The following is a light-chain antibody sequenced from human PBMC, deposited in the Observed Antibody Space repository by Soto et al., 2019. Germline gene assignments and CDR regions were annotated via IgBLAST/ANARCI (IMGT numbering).Light chain of an antibody. CDR2: EVG. J-gene: IGLJ2*01. CDR3: SSYTGSNTVV. V-gene: IGLV2-14*01. Sequence: QSVLTQPSSVSGSPGQSITISCTGTSSDVGGSNYVSWYQQHPGKAPKLMIYEVGNRPSGVSNRFSASNSGNTASLTISGLPAQGEGDYDCSSYTGSNTVVFGGGTKLTVL. CDR1: SSDVGGSNY.